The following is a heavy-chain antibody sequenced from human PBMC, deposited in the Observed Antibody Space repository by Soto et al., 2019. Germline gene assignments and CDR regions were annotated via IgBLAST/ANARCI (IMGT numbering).Heavy chain of an antibody. V-gene: IGHV3-53*02. CDR1: GFSVRTNY. CDR3: AIFREPGRSTVFGVVVPGRYAMDV. Sequence: EVQLVETGGGLIQPGGSRRLSCVASGFSVRTNYMTWVRQAPGKGLEWVSVIYTAGHTNYANSVKGRFTVSGDTSQNTVYLQMNSLRPDDTAVYYCAIFREPGRSTVFGVVVPGRYAMDVWGQGTTVTVS. D-gene: IGHD3-3*01. CDR2: IYTAGHT. J-gene: IGHJ6*02.